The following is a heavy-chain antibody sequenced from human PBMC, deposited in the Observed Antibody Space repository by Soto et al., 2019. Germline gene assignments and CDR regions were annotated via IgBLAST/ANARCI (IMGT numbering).Heavy chain of an antibody. J-gene: IGHJ6*02. CDR1: AFTFSNSG. D-gene: IGHD3-10*01. CDR3: VRSGAGGRSYYSYGMDV. Sequence: QLVESGGGLVQPGGSLRLSCAASAFTFSNSGMNWVRQAPAKGLEWVSYISSDGSTVYYAESVKGRFTISRDNAKNSLYLQMNRLRADDAAVYYCVRSGAGGRSYYSYGMDVWGQGTTVTVSS. V-gene: IGHV3-48*01. CDR2: ISSDGSTV.